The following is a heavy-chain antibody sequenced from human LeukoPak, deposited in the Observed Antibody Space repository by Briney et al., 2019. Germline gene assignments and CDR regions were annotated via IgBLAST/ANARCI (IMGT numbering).Heavy chain of an antibody. J-gene: IGHJ5*02. V-gene: IGHV4-59*01. D-gene: IGHD6-13*01. CDR2: IYYSGST. CDR3: ARGKAAAASTLPFDP. Sequence: SETLSLTCTVSGGSFNYYYWNWIRQPPGKGLEWIGHIYYSGSTNYNSSLKSRVTISVDTSRNQFSLKLSSLTAADTAVYYCARGKAAAASTLPFDPWGRGTLVTVSS. CDR1: GGSFNYYY.